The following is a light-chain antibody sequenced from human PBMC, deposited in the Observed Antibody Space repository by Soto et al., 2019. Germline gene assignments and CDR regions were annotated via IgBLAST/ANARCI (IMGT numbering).Light chain of an antibody. Sequence: QSVLTQPPSGSGTPGQRGTISCSGSSSNIGSNTVNWYQQLPGTAPKLLIYSNNQRPSGVPDRFSGSKSGTSASLAISGLQSEDEADYYCAAWDDSLNGRVVFGGGTQLTVL. V-gene: IGLV1-44*01. CDR2: SNN. J-gene: IGLJ2*01. CDR1: SSNIGSNT. CDR3: AAWDDSLNGRVV.